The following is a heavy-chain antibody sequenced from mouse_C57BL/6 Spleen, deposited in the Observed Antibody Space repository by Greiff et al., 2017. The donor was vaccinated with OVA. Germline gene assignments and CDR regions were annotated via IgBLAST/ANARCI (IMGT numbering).Heavy chain of an antibody. CDR2: IHPNSGST. J-gene: IGHJ1*03. CDR3: ARSRDYGSSYGWYFDV. Sequence: VQLQQPGAELVKPGASVKLSCKASGYTFTSYWMHWVKQRPGQGLEWIGMIHPNSGSTNYNEKFKSKATLTVDKSSSTAYMQLSSLTSEDSAVYYCARSRDYGSSYGWYFDVWGTGTTVTVSS. V-gene: IGHV1-64*01. D-gene: IGHD1-1*01. CDR1: GYTFTSYW.